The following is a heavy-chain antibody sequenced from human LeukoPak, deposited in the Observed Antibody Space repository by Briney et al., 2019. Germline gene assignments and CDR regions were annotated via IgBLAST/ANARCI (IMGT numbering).Heavy chain of an antibody. J-gene: IGHJ4*02. D-gene: IGHD3-3*01. V-gene: IGHV3-21*01. CDR3: ARDKSFDFWSGYPNY. CDR1: GFTFSSYS. Sequence: GGSLRLSCAASGFTFSSYSMNWVRQAPGKGLEWVSSISGSSYYIYYADSVKGRFTISRDNAKNSLYLQMNSLRAEDTAVYYCARDKSFDFWSGYPNYWGQGTLVTVSS. CDR2: ISGSSYYI.